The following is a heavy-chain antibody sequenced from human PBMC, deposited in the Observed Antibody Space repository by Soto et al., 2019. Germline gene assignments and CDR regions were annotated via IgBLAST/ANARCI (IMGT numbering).Heavy chain of an antibody. D-gene: IGHD3-10*01. CDR1: GGSISSGGYS. CDR2: IYHSGST. J-gene: IGHJ4*02. CDR3: ASYYGSWTYFDY. Sequence: PSETLSLTCAVSGGSISSGGYSWSWIGQPPGKGLEWIGYIYHSGSTYYNPSLKSRVTISVDRSKNQFSLKLSSVTAADTAVYYCASYYGSWTYFDYWGQGTQVTVSS. V-gene: IGHV4-30-2*01.